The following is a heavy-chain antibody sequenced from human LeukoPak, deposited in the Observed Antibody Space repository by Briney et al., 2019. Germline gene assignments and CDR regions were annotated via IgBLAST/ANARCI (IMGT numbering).Heavy chain of an antibody. Sequence: GGSLRLSCAASGFTFSSYGMHWVRQAPGKGLEWVAVISYDGSNKYYADSVKGRFTISRDNSKNTLYLQMNSLRAEDTAVYYCAKLLWFGDPGSFDYWGQGTLVTVSS. D-gene: IGHD3-10*01. CDR2: ISYDGSNK. J-gene: IGHJ4*02. V-gene: IGHV3-30*18. CDR3: AKLLWFGDPGSFDY. CDR1: GFTFSSYG.